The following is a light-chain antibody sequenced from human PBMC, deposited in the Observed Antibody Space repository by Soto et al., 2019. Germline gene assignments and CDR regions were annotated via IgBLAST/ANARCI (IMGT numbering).Light chain of an antibody. V-gene: IGKV3-15*01. CDR3: QQYNNWPRT. CDR2: GAS. J-gene: IGKJ1*01. Sequence: ELVMTQSAANLSVSPGERATFSCRASQSISSNLAWYQQKPGQTPRLLIYGASTRATGIPARFSGSGSETECTLTISSLQSEDVAVYYCQQYNNWPRTLGQGTKVDIK. CDR1: QSISSN.